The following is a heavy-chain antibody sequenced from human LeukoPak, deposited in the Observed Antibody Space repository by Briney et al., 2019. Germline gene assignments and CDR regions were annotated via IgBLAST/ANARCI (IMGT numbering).Heavy chain of an antibody. CDR3: ARGRAPPGGAPGFNYFDY. CDR1: GFTFSSYA. J-gene: IGHJ4*02. D-gene: IGHD1-14*01. CDR2: ISSNGGST. Sequence: GGSLRLSCAASGFTFSSYAMHWVRQAPGKGLEYVSAISSNGGSTYYANSVKGRFTISRDNSKNTLYLLMGSLRAEDMAVYYCARGRAPPGGAPGFNYFDYWGQGTLVTVSS. V-gene: IGHV3-64*01.